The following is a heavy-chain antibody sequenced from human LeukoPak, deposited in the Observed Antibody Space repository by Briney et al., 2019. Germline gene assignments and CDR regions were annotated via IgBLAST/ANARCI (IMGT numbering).Heavy chain of an antibody. CDR1: GFTVSSNY. V-gene: IGHV3-53*01. Sequence: GGSLRLSCAASGFTVSSNYMSWVRQAPGKGLEWVSVIYSGGSTYYADSVKGRFTISRDNSKNTLYLQMNSLRAEDTAVYYCARLTGYSSGWFLFWGQGTLVTVSS. J-gene: IGHJ4*02. D-gene: IGHD6-19*01. CDR2: IYSGGST. CDR3: ARLTGYSSGWFLF.